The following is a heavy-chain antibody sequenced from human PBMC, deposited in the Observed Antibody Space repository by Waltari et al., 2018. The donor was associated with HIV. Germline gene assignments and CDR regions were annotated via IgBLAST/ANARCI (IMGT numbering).Heavy chain of an antibody. CDR2: INSKSGGI. CDR1: GSTFSGYS. CDR3: ARSLYSGSSTIDH. D-gene: IGHD1-26*01. V-gene: IGHV1-2*02. J-gene: IGHJ4*02. Sequence: QVQLVQSGADVKKPGASVKVSCKASGSTFSGYSFHWVRQAPGQGLQWMGWINSKSGGINYAQKFQGRLSLTRDTSISTVYMELTRLTSDDTAVYYCARSLYSGSSTIDHWGQGSLVSVSS.